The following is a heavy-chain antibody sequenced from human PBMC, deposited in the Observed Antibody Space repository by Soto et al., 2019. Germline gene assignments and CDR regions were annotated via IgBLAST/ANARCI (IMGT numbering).Heavy chain of an antibody. CDR3: VKDGSSGCPYYDGLDV. J-gene: IGHJ6*02. CDR1: GFTFSSYC. Sequence: GGSLRLSCAASGFTFSSYCMHWVRQATGKGLEWVAVISYDGSNKYYAASVKGRFTLARDNSKNTLFLHMSSLRAEDTAVYNCVKDGSSGCPYYDGLDVWGQGTSVNVSS. CDR2: ISYDGSNK. V-gene: IGHV3-30*18. D-gene: IGHD6-19*01.